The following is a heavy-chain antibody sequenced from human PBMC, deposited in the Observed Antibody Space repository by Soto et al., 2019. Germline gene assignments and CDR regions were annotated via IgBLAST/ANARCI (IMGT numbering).Heavy chain of an antibody. Sequence: ASVKVSCKASGYTFTSYDINWVRQATGQGLEWMGWMNPNSGNTGYAQKFQGRVTMTRNTSISTAYMELSSLRSEDTAVYYCARDLYILVAATQPGHGLYNWFDPWGQGTLVTVSS. CDR3: ARDLYILVAATQPGHGLYNWFDP. J-gene: IGHJ5*02. CDR1: GYTFTSYD. D-gene: IGHD2-15*01. CDR2: MNPNSGNT. V-gene: IGHV1-8*01.